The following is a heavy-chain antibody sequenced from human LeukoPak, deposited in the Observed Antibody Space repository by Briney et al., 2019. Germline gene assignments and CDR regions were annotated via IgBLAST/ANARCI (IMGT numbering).Heavy chain of an antibody. V-gene: IGHV1-46*01. CDR2: INPSGGST. J-gene: IGHJ4*02. CDR1: GYTFTSYY. D-gene: IGHD1-7*01. Sequence: APVKVSCKASGYTFTSYYMHWVRQAPGQGLEWMGIINPSGGSTSYAQKFQGRVTMTRDTSTSTVYMELSSLRSEDTAVYYCARWGRTGTTDYWGQGTLVTVSS. CDR3: ARWGRTGTTDY.